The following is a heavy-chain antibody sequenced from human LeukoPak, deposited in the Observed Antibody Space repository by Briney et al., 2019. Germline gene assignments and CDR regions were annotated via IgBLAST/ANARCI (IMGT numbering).Heavy chain of an antibody. V-gene: IGHV3-53*01. CDR3: TRVRNDYDGSGYFDY. CDR1: GFTVSRNY. CDR2: MYSGGST. J-gene: IGHJ4*02. D-gene: IGHD3-22*01. Sequence: GGSLRLSCAVSGFTVSRNYMTWVRQAPGKGLEWVSVMYSGGSTYYADSVKGRLTIFRDNSKNTLYFQMNSLRVEDTAIYYCTRVRNDYDGSGYFDYWGQGTLVTVSS.